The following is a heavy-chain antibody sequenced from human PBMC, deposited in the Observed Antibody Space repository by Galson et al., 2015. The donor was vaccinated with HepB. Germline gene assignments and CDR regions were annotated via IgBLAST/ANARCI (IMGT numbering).Heavy chain of an antibody. J-gene: IGHJ4*02. CDR2: INAGNGNT. D-gene: IGHD6-19*01. CDR3: ARASPYSSGWRYFDY. V-gene: IGHV1-3*01. CDR1: GYTFTSYA. Sequence: SVKVSCKASGYTFTSYAMHWVRQAPGQRLEWMGWINAGNGNTKYSQKFQGRVTITRDTSASTAYMELSSLRSEDTAVYYCARASPYSSGWRYFDYWGQGTLVTVSS.